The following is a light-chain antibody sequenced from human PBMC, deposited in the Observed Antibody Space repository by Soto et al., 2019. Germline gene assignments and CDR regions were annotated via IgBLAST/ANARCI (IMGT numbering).Light chain of an antibody. CDR2: GAS. CDR1: QSVSSSY. J-gene: IGKJ3*01. CDR3: LKDGSSLVFT. Sequence: EIVLTQSPGTLSLSPGERATLSCRASQSVSSSYLAWYQQKPGQAPRLLIYGASSRATGIPDRSSGSGSGTDFTLTISRLEPEVFAVYYCLKDGSSLVFTFRSGTKVDIK. V-gene: IGKV3-20*01.